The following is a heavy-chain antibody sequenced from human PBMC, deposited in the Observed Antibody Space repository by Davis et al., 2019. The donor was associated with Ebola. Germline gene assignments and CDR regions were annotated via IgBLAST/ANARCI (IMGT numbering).Heavy chain of an antibody. Sequence: PGGSLRLSCAASGFTFSSYSMNWVRQAPGKGLEWVSYISSSSSTIYYADSVKGRFTISRDNAKNSLDLQMNSLRDEDTAVYYCARDERTRGLIAVAAPGPVDYWGQGTLVTVSS. J-gene: IGHJ4*02. CDR3: ARDERTRGLIAVAAPGPVDY. V-gene: IGHV3-48*02. CDR2: ISSSSSTI. CDR1: GFTFSSYS. D-gene: IGHD6-19*01.